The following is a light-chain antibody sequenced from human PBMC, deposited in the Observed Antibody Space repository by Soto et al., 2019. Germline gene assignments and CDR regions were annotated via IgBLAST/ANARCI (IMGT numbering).Light chain of an antibody. CDR2: GTN. CDR1: XXXXXXXXX. V-gene: IGLV1-40*01. Sequence: QSVLTQXXXVXGXPXXXXXXXXTXSXXXXXXXXXVHWXQXFXXTAXKLLISGTNNRRPGVPDRFSGXKSGTSASLAISGLXAEDEADFYCQSYDISLSGVLFGGGTKLTVL. CDR3: QSYDISLSGVL. J-gene: IGLJ2*01.